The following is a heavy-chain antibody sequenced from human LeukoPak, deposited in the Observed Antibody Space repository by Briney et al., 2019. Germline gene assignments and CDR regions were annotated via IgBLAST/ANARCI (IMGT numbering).Heavy chain of an antibody. J-gene: IGHJ1*01. CDR3: ARGGAARLHFQN. Sequence: KPSETLSLTCAVYGGSFSGYYWSWIRQPPGKGLEWIGYIYHSGSTNYNPSLQSRVTISVDTSKNQFSLNLNSVTAADTAVYYCARGGAARLHFQNWGQGTLVTVSS. CDR2: IYHSGST. CDR1: GGSFSGYY. D-gene: IGHD6-6*01. V-gene: IGHV4-59*01.